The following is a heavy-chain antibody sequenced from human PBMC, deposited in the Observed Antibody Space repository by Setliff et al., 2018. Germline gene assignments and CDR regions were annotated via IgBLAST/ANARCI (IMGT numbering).Heavy chain of an antibody. V-gene: IGHV1-69*10. J-gene: IGHJ4*02. CDR1: GGTFSSYA. CDR3: ARTYYDILTGYYSSPGYFDY. D-gene: IGHD3-9*01. CDR2: IIPILGIA. Sequence: SVKVSCKASGGTFSSYAISWVRQAPGQGLEWMGGIIPILGIANYAQKFQGRVTITADKSTSTAYIELSSLRSEDTAVYYCARTYYDILTGYYSSPGYFDYWGQGTLVTVSS.